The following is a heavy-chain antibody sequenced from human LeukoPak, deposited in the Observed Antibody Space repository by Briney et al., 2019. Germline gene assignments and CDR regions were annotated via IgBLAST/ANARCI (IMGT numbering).Heavy chain of an antibody. D-gene: IGHD3-3*01. Sequence: SETLSLTCTVSGGSISSYYWSWIRQPPGKGLEWIGYIYYSGSTNYNPSLKSRVTISVDTSKNQFSLKLSSVTAADTAVYYCARGREWSWFXPXXXXTLVTVSS. CDR2: IYYSGST. V-gene: IGHV4-59*01. J-gene: IGHJ5*02. CDR3: ARGREWSWFXP. CDR1: GGSISSYY.